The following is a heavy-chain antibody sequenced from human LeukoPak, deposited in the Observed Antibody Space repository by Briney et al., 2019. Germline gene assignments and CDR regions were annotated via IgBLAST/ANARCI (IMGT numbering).Heavy chain of an antibody. CDR2: MNPNSGNT. J-gene: IGHJ4*02. Sequence: ASVKVSCKASGYTFTSYDINWVRQATGQGLEWMGWMNPNSGNTGYAQKFQGRVTMTRNTSISTAYMELSSLRSEDTAVYYCARVYCSDGSCFGYSGQGTLVTVFS. CDR3: ARVYCSDGSCFGY. CDR1: GYTFTSYD. V-gene: IGHV1-8*01. D-gene: IGHD2-15*01.